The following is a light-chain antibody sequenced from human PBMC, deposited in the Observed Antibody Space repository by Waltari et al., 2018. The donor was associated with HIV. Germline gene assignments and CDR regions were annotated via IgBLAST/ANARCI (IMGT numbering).Light chain of an antibody. V-gene: IGLV2-18*02. Sequence: QSALTQPPPVSWSPGQSVTISCTGTSSDVGSYNLVSWYQQSPGTAPKLMVYEVAYRPSGVPERFSGSKSGNTASLTISGLQAEDEADYYCSSFTSSSTVVFGGGTKLTVL. CDR2: EVA. CDR1: SSDVGSYNL. CDR3: SSFTSSSTVV. J-gene: IGLJ3*02.